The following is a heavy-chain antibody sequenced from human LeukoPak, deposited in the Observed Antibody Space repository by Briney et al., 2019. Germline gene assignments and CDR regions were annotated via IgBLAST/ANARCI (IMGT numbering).Heavy chain of an antibody. CDR3: ARHRRWLHPLDY. CDR2: INHSGST. J-gene: IGHJ4*02. CDR1: GGSFSGYY. Sequence: SETLSLTCAVYGGSFSGYYWSWIRQPPGKGLEWIGEINHSGSTNYNPSLKSRVTISVDTSKNQFSLKLSSVTAADTAVYYCARHRRWLHPLDYWGQGTLVTVSS. D-gene: IGHD5-24*01. V-gene: IGHV4-34*01.